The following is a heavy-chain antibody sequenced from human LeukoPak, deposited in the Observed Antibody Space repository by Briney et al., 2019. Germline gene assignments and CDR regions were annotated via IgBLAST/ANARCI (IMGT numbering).Heavy chain of an antibody. CDR2: VHHSGST. D-gene: IGHD1-1*01. Sequence: PETLSVTRVVPGGSLICINWWGWVRRPPGKGLKWIRKVHHSGSTNYTPALKSRVTISVAKSKNPFPLRLTSVTAEDTAVYYCARDRYIINWFFDHWGQGAPVTVSS. J-gene: IGHJ4*02. CDR1: GGSLICINW. V-gene: IGHV4-4*03. CDR3: ARDRYIINWFFDH.